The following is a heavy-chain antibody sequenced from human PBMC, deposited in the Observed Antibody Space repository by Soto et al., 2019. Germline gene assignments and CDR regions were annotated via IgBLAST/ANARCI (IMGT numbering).Heavy chain of an antibody. CDR1: GASISRYY. V-gene: IGHV4-59*12. CDR3: ARVPDR. CDR2: VFYPENT. Sequence: SETLSLTCTVSGASISRYYWTWIRQPPGKGLEWIGSVFYPENTKYNPSLKSRVTISVDRSKNQFSLKLSSVTAADTAVYYCARVPDRWGQGTLVTVSS. D-gene: IGHD2-2*01. J-gene: IGHJ5*02.